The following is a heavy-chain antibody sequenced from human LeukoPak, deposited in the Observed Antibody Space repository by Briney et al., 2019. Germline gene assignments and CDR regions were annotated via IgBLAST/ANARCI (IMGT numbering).Heavy chain of an antibody. CDR3: ARDRRIEWEPALRFDP. Sequence: ASVKVSCKASGYTFTSYGISWVRQAPGQGLEWMGWISAYNGNTNYAQKLQGRVTMTTDTSTSTAYMELRSLRSDDTAVYYCARDRRIEWEPALRFDPWGQGTLVTVSS. CDR2: ISAYNGNT. CDR1: GYTFTSYG. V-gene: IGHV1-18*01. J-gene: IGHJ5*02. D-gene: IGHD1-26*01.